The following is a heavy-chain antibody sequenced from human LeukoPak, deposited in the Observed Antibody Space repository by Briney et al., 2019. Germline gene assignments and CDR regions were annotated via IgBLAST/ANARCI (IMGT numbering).Heavy chain of an antibody. J-gene: IGHJ4*02. CDR3: ARRVDSSSPGFDY. V-gene: IGHV4-59*08. Sequence: SETLSLTCTVSGGSISSYYWSWIRQPPGKGLEWIGYIYYSGSTYYNPSLKSRVTISVDTSKNQFSLKLSSVTAADTAVYYCARRVDSSSPGFDYWGQGTLVTVSS. CDR1: GGSISSYY. CDR2: IYYSGST. D-gene: IGHD6-6*01.